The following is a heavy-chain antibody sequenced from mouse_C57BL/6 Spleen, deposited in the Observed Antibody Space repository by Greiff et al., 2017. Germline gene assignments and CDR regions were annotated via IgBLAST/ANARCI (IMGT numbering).Heavy chain of an antibody. CDR1: GYTFTDYE. CDR3: TRVGTTDFDY. CDR2: IDPETGGT. Sequence: QVQLQQSGAELVRPGASVTLSCKASGYTFTDYEMHWVKQTPVHGLEWIGAIDPETGGTAYNQKFKGKAILTADKSSSTAYMELRSLTSEDSAVYYCTRVGTTDFDYWGQGTTLTVSS. D-gene: IGHD1-1*01. J-gene: IGHJ2*01. V-gene: IGHV1-15*01.